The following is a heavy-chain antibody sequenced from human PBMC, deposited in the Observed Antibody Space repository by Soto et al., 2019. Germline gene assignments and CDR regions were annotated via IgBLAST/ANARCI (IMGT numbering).Heavy chain of an antibody. CDR1: DGSLSSYY. Sequence: SETLSLTCTVSDGSLSSYYWSWIRQPPGKGLEWIGYIYYSGSTNYNPSLKSRVTISVDTSKNQFSLKLSSVTAADTAVYYCVRRYSSAFDIWGQGTMVTVSS. J-gene: IGHJ3*02. D-gene: IGHD6-13*01. V-gene: IGHV4-59*08. CDR2: IYYSGST. CDR3: VRRYSSAFDI.